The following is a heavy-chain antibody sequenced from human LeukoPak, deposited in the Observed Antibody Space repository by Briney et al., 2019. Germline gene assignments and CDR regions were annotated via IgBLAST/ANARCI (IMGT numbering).Heavy chain of an antibody. CDR1: GFTVSSNS. V-gene: IGHV5-51*01. CDR2: IYPGDSDT. CDR3: ARRGTYYYDSSGHGWFDP. Sequence: PGGSLRLSCTVSGFTVSSNSISWVRQMPGKGLEWMGIIYPGDSDTRYSPSFQGQVTISADKSISTAYLQWSSLKASDTAMYYCARRGTYYYDSSGHGWFDPWGQGTLVTVSS. J-gene: IGHJ5*02. D-gene: IGHD3-22*01.